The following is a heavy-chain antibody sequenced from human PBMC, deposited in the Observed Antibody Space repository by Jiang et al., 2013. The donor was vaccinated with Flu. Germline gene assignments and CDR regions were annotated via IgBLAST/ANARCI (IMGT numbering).Heavy chain of an antibody. V-gene: IGHV2-5*02. CDR2: IYWDDDK. J-gene: IGHJ4*02. CDR3: AHIRPPQWLEFDY. D-gene: IGHD6-19*01. Sequence: KPTTDPRRWNRGTFSGFSLSTSGVGVGWIRQPPGKALEWLALIYWDDDKRYSPSLKSRLTITKDTSKNQVVLTMTNMDPVDTATYYCAHIRPPQWLEFDYWGQG. CDR1: GFSLSTSGVG.